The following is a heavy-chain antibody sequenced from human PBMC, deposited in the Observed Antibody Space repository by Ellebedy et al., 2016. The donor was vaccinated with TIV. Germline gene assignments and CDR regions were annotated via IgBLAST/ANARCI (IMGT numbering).Heavy chain of an antibody. CDR3: ARSLMIFSFDKCYFDL. Sequence: SETLSLTCTVSGGSISGSSYYWGWIRQPPGKGLEWIGNIFDTGITYCNPSLKSRVTISVDTSKNQFPLKLRSVTAADTAVYYCARSLMIFSFDKCYFDLWGRGTLVTVSS. CDR2: IFDTGIT. CDR1: GGSISGSSYY. V-gene: IGHV4-39*01. D-gene: IGHD3/OR15-3a*01. J-gene: IGHJ2*01.